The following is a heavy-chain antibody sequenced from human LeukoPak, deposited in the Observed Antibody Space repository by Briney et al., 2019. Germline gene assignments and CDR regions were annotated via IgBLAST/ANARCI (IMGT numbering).Heavy chain of an antibody. CDR2: VYPSAGTS. J-gene: IGHJ4*02. Sequence: APVKVSCKASGYIFTSYYMHWVRQAPGQGLEWLGVVYPSAGTSDPAQRFRARITLSDDTSTSTAYMELRSLKSEDTAIYFCVREYHGGYFDFWGQGTLVTVS. CDR1: GYIFTSYY. CDR3: VREYHGGYFDF. V-gene: IGHV1-46*03. D-gene: IGHD3-16*01.